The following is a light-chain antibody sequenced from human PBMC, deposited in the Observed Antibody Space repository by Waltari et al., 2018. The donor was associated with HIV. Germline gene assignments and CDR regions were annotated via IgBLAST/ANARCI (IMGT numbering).Light chain of an antibody. Sequence: EIVMTQSPATLSVSPGERATLSCRASQSVSSNLAWYQQKPGQAPRLLIYGASTRATGIPARFSGSGSGTEFTLTISSLQSEDFATYYCLQADSFPFTFGPGT. J-gene: IGKJ3*01. CDR1: QSVSSN. CDR3: LQADSFPFT. V-gene: IGKV3-15*01. CDR2: GAS.